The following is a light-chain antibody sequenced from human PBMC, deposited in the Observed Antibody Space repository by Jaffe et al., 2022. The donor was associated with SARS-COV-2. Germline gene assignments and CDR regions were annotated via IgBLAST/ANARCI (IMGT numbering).Light chain of an antibody. V-gene: IGLV3-19*01. Sequence: SSELTQDPAASVALGRTVTITCQGKYLRSYDASWYQQKPGQAPVLVLYGNNDRPSGIPDRFSGSTSGNTASLTITGAQAEDEADYYCNCRDRGGEQWVFGGGTKLTVL. CDR1: YLRSYD. CDR2: GNN. J-gene: IGLJ3*02. CDR3: NCRDRGGEQWV.